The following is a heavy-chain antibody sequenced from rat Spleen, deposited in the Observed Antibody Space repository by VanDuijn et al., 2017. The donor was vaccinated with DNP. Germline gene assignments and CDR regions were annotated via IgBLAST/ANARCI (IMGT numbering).Heavy chain of an antibody. Sequence: EVQLVESGGGLVQPGRSLKLSCAASGFTFSNYYMAWVRQAPTKGLEWVAAISTGGGNTYYRDSVKGRFTISRDAAKSSLYLQMNSLKSKDTATYYCARGSTSIYWYFDFWGPGAMVTVSS. CDR1: GFTFSNYY. CDR2: ISTGGGNT. D-gene: IGHD2-5*01. J-gene: IGHJ1*01. V-gene: IGHV5-25*01. CDR3: ARGSTSIYWYFDF.